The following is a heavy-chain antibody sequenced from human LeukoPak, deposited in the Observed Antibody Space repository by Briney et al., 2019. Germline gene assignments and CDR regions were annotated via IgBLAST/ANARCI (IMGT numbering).Heavy chain of an antibody. V-gene: IGHV3-21*01. CDR2: ISSSSSYI. Sequence: GGSLGLSCAASGFTFSSYSMNWVRQAPGKGLEWVSSISSSSSYIYYADSVKGRFTISRDNAKNSLYLQMNSLRAEDTAVYYCAREGTRSGYYSYYYGMDVWGQGTTVTVSS. J-gene: IGHJ6*02. CDR1: GFTFSSYS. D-gene: IGHD3-22*01. CDR3: AREGTRSGYYSYYYGMDV.